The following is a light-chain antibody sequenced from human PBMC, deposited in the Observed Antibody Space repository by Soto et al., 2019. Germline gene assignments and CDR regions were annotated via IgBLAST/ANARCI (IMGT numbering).Light chain of an antibody. CDR2: AAS. CDR1: QSVTSSS. J-gene: IGKJ4*01. CDR3: HQCRSSIT. V-gene: IGKV3-20*01. Sequence: IVLTQSPATLSLSPGERAVLFCRASQSVTSSSLAWYQHKPGQAPRLLIYAASTRATCIPDRFSGSGSGTVFTLTISRLEPDGCAVYYSHQCRSSITFGGGTKVAIK.